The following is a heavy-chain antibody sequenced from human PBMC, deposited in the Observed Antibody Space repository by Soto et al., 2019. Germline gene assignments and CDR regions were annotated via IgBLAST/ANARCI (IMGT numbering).Heavy chain of an antibody. J-gene: IGHJ4*02. CDR3: ARNGYGSGSYYPNFDY. CDR1: GGSVDSGAYY. Sequence: SETLSLTCTVSGGSVDSGAYYWNWIRQHPGKGLEWIGYIYNSGTTNYSPSLKSRVTISTDTSKNQFSLQLSSVTAADTAVYYCARNGYGSGSYYPNFDYWGQGTLVTVSS. V-gene: IGHV4-61*08. D-gene: IGHD3-10*01. CDR2: IYNSGTT.